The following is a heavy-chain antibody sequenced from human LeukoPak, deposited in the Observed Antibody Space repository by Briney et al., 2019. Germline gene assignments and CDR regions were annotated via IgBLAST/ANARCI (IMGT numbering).Heavy chain of an antibody. CDR3: AKEGGQLVGNWFDP. CDR2: INTDGSST. J-gene: IGHJ5*02. V-gene: IGHV3-74*03. D-gene: IGHD6-6*01. Sequence: GGSLRLSCAASGFTFSSYWMYWVRHAPGKGLVCVSRINTDGSSTAYADSVTGRFTISRDNSKNTLYLQMNSLRAEDTAVYYCAKEGGQLVGNWFDPWGQGTLVTVSS. CDR1: GFTFSSYW.